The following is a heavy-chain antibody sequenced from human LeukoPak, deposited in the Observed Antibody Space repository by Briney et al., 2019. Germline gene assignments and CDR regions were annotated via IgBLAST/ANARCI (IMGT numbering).Heavy chain of an antibody. CDR3: ARGKSFYGSGSYYNVYYFDY. CDR2: FCTSGST. V-gene: IGHV4-61*02. CDR1: GDSINSGSYR. J-gene: IGHJ4*02. Sequence: ASETLSLTCTVSGDSINSGSYRWSWIRQPAGKGLEWIGRFCTSGSTNYNPSLKSRVTISVDTSKNQFSQKLNSVTAADSAVYYCARGKSFYGSGSYYNVYYFDYWGQGTLVTVSS. D-gene: IGHD3-10*01.